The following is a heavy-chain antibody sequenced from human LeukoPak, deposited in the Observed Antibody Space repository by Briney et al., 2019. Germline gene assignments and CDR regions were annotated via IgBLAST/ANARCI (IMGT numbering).Heavy chain of an antibody. J-gene: IGHJ3*02. D-gene: IGHD3-10*01. CDR3: TRVRFNYGNDAFDI. Sequence: GGSLRLSCAASGFAFSSYSMTWVRQAPGKGLVWVSRINSDGSSTSYADSVKGRFTISRDNAKNTLYLQMNSLRAEDTAVYYCTRVRFNYGNDAFDIWGQGTMVTVSS. V-gene: IGHV3-74*01. CDR1: GFAFSSYS. CDR2: INSDGSST.